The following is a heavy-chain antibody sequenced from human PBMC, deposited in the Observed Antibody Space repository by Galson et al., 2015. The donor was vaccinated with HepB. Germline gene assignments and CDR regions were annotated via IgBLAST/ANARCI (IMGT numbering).Heavy chain of an antibody. Sequence: SCKASGYTFTSYYMHWVRQAPGQGLEWMGIINPSGGSTSYAQKFQGRVTMTRDTSTSTVYMELSSLRSEDTAVYYCASFSSSWYPGDYYYGMDVWGQGTTVTVSS. V-gene: IGHV1-46*01. J-gene: IGHJ6*02. CDR2: INPSGGST. D-gene: IGHD6-13*01. CDR1: GYTFTSYY. CDR3: ASFSSSWYPGDYYYGMDV.